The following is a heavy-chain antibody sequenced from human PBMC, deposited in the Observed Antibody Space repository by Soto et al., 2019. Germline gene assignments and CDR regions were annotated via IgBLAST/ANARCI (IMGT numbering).Heavy chain of an antibody. CDR3: ARLGESRNIYYYGMDV. V-gene: IGHV1-69*13. CDR1: GGTFSSYA. CDR2: IIPIFGTA. D-gene: IGHD3-10*01. Sequence: SVKVSCKASGGTFSSYAISWVRQAPGQGLEWMGGIIPIFGTANYAQKFQGRVTITADESTSTAYMELSSLRSADTAMYYCARLGESRNIYYYGMDVWGQGTTVTVSS. J-gene: IGHJ6*02.